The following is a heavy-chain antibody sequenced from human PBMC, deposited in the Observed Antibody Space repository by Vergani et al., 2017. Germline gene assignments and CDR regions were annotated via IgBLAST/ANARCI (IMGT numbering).Heavy chain of an antibody. J-gene: IGHJ6*02. V-gene: IGHV1-18*04. CDR1: GYTFTSYG. CDR3: ARDPDIIVVXATPYYYYYYGMDV. D-gene: IGHD2-2*01. Sequence: VQLVQSGAEVKKPGASMKVSCKASGYTFTSYGISWVRQATGQGLEWMGCISAYNGNTNYAQKHQGRVTMTTDTSTSTAYMELRSLRTDDTAVYYCARDPDIIVVXATPYYYYYYGMDVWSQGTTVTVSS. CDR2: ISAYNGNT.